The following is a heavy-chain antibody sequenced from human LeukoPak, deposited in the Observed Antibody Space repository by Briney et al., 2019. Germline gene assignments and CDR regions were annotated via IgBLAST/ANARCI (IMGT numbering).Heavy chain of an antibody. CDR2: ISSSSSYI. V-gene: IGHV3-21*01. D-gene: IGHD3-22*01. J-gene: IGHJ6*02. Sequence: GGPLRLSCAASGFTFSSYSMNWVRQAPGKGLEWVSSISSSSSYIYYADSVKGRFTISRDNAKNSLYLQMNSLRAGDTAVYYCARDLPYDSSGYYYFRETEAPDIDLDHYYYGMDVWGQGTTVTVSS. CDR1: GFTFSSYS. CDR3: ARDLPYDSSGYYYFRETEAPDIDLDHYYYGMDV.